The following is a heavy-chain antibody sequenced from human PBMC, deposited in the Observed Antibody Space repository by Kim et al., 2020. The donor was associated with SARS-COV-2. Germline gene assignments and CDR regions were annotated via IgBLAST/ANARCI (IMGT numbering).Heavy chain of an antibody. CDR3: ARSPTTLMVRGLDAFDI. CDR2: IYYSGST. D-gene: IGHD3-10*01. CDR1: GGSISSGGYS. Sequence: SETLSLTCAVSGGSISSGGYSWSWIRQPPGKGLEWIGYIYYSGSTYYNPSLKSRVTISVGRSKNQFSLKLSSVTAADTAVYYCARSPTTLMVRGLDAFDIWGQGTMVTVSS. J-gene: IGHJ3*02. V-gene: IGHV4-30-2*01.